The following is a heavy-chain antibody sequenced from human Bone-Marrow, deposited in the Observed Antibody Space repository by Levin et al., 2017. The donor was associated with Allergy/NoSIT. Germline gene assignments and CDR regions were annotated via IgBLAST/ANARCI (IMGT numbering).Heavy chain of an antibody. V-gene: IGHV3-13*01. CDR1: GFTFSTYD. Sequence: GESLKISCAASGFTFSTYDMHWVRQTTGTGLEWVSAIGTAGDTYYSDSVKGRFTISREDAKSSLYLQMNSLRAGDTAVYYCAREIRETTVTAHDYYGLDVWGQGTTVTVSS. D-gene: IGHD2-21*02. J-gene: IGHJ6*02. CDR3: AREIRETTVTAHDYYGLDV. CDR2: IGTAGDT.